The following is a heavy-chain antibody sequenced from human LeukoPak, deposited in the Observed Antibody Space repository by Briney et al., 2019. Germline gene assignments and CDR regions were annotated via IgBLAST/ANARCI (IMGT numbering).Heavy chain of an antibody. CDR2: ISSSSSYI. CDR1: GFTFSDYT. D-gene: IGHD2-21*01. Sequence: GGSLRLSCAASGFTFSDYTMNWVRLAPGQGLEWVSSISSSSSYIYYADSMKGRFTISRDNAKNSLYLQMNSLRVEDTALYFCAKSDCGSSGCKLLNYWGQGTLVTVSS. V-gene: IGHV3-21*04. CDR3: AKSDCGSSGCKLLNY. J-gene: IGHJ4*02.